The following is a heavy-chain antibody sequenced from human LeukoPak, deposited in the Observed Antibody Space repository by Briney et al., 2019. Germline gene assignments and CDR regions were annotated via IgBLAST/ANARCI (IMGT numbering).Heavy chain of an antibody. CDR1: GFTFSSYA. J-gene: IGHJ4*02. D-gene: IGHD3-22*01. CDR2: ISGSGGST. CDR3: AKAPTYYYDSSGYYVRH. Sequence: GGSLRLSCAASGFTFSSYAMSWVRQAPGKGLEWVSAISGSGGSTYYADSVKGRFTISRDNSKNTLYLQMNSLRAEDTAVYYCAKAPTYYYDSSGYYVRHWGQGTLVTVSS. V-gene: IGHV3-23*01.